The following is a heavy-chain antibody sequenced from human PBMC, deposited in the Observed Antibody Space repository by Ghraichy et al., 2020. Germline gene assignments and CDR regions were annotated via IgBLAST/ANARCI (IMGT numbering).Heavy chain of an antibody. J-gene: IGHJ6*02. CDR2: IYSGGST. Sequence: GGSLRLSCAASGFTVSSNYMSWVRQAPGKGLEWVSVIYSGGSTYYADSVKGRFTISRDNSKNTLYLQMNSLRAEDTAVYYCARDRGYCSSTSCSTRYDYYYYGMDVWGQGTTVTVSS. CDR1: GFTVSSNY. D-gene: IGHD2-2*03. V-gene: IGHV3-53*01. CDR3: ARDRGYCSSTSCSTRYDYYYYGMDV.